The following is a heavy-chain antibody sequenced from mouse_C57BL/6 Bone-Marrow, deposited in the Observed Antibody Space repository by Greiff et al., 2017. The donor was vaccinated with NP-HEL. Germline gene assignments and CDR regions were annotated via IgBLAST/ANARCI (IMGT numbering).Heavy chain of an antibody. Sequence: EVNLVESGGGLVKPGGSLKLSCAASGFTFSDYGMHWVRQAPEKGLEWVAYISSGSSTIYYADTVKGRFPISRDNAKNTLFLPMTSLRSEDTAMYYCARLGGWLPPFDYWGQGTTLTVSS. D-gene: IGHD2-3*01. CDR2: ISSGSSTI. CDR1: GFTFSDYG. J-gene: IGHJ2*01. V-gene: IGHV5-17*01. CDR3: ARLGGWLPPFDY.